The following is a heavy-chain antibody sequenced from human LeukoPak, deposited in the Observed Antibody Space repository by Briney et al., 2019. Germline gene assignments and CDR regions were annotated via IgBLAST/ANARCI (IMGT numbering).Heavy chain of an antibody. V-gene: IGHV4-34*01. CDR2: INHSGST. J-gene: IGHJ4*02. CDR3: ARSSFVGYCSGGSCYSDFDY. D-gene: IGHD2-15*01. CDR1: GGSFSGYY. Sequence: SETLSLTCAVYGGSFSGYYWSWIRQPPGKGLEWIGEINHSGSTNYNPSLKSRVTISVDTSKNQFSLKLSSVTAADTAVYYCARSSFVGYCSGGSCYSDFDYWGQGTLVTVSS.